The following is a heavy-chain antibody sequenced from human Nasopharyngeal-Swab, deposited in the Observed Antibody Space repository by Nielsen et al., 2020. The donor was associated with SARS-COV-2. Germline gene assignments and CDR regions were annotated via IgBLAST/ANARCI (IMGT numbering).Heavy chain of an antibody. Sequence: WIRQPPGKGLEWIGRLYTSGTTNCNPSLKSRVTISVDTSKDQFSLKLSSVTAADTAVYYCARAILNLGRGDYMDVWGKGTTVTVSS. J-gene: IGHJ6*03. V-gene: IGHV4-61*02. CDR2: LYTSGTT. D-gene: IGHD1-1*01. CDR3: ARAILNLGRGDYMDV.